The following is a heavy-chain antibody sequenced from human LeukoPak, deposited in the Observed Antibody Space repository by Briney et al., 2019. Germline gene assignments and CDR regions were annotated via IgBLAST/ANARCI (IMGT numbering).Heavy chain of an antibody. CDR1: GGSISSYY. V-gene: IGHV4-59*08. J-gene: IGHJ4*02. D-gene: IGHD3-22*01. CDR2: IYYRST. Sequence: SETLSLTCTVSGGSISSYYWSWIRQPPGKGLEWIGYIYYRSTNYNPSLKSRVTISIDTSKNQLSLKLSSVTAADTAVYYCARHYGNGGYYYAHFDYWGQGTLVTVSS. CDR3: ARHYGNGGYYYAHFDY.